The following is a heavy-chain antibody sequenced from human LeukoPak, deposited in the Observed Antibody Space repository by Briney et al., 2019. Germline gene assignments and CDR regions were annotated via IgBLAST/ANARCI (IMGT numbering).Heavy chain of an antibody. CDR1: GGSFSGYY. V-gene: IGHV4-34*01. CDR2: INHSGGT. CDR3: ARCQGIFGVVNFVY. D-gene: IGHD3-3*01. Sequence: SETLSLTCAVYGGSFSGYYWSWIRQPPGKGLEWIGEINHSGGTNYNPSLKSRVTISVDTSKNQFSLKLSSVTAADTAVYYCARCQGIFGVVNFVYWGQGTLVTVSS. J-gene: IGHJ4*02.